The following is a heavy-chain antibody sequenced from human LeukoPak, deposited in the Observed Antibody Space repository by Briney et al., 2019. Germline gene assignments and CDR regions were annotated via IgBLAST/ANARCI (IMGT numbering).Heavy chain of an antibody. J-gene: IGHJ5*02. Sequence: PGGSLRLSCAASGFTFSGYAMSWVRQAPGKGLEWVSTISGSGGSTYYADPVKGRFTISRDNSKNTLSLQMSSLRAEDTAVYYCAKEKETTAPYNWFDPWGQGTLVTVSS. CDR3: AKEKETTAPYNWFDP. CDR1: GFTFSGYA. V-gene: IGHV3-23*01. D-gene: IGHD4-11*01. CDR2: ISGSGGST.